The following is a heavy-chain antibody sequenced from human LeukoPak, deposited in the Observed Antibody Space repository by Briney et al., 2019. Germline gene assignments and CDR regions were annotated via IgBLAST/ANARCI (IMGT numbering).Heavy chain of an antibody. V-gene: IGHV3-23*01. CDR1: GFTFSSYA. CDR2: ISGSGGST. J-gene: IGHJ4*02. CDR3: AKDLLGATTYYLDY. D-gene: IGHD1-26*01. Sequence: GGSLRLSCAASGFTFSSYAMSWVRQAPGNGLEWVSAISGSGGSTYYADSVKGRFTISRDNSKNTLYLQMNSLRAEDTAVYYCAKDLLGATTYYLDYWGQGTLVTVSS.